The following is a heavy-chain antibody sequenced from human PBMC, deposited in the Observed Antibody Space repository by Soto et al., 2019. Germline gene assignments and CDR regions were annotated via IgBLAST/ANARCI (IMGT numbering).Heavy chain of an antibody. CDR1: GASITSTTYF. CDR2: IYYSGKT. J-gene: IGHJ1*01. CDR3: ARGPFTYDSSGYYVY. D-gene: IGHD3-22*01. Sequence: PSETLSLTCTLSGASITSTTYFWAWIRQPPGKGLEWVGSIYYSGKTHYNPSLKSRVNISVDTSINTAFMQLSSLSSDDTAVYYCARGPFTYDSSGYYVYWGQGTLVTVSS. V-gene: IGHV4-39*07.